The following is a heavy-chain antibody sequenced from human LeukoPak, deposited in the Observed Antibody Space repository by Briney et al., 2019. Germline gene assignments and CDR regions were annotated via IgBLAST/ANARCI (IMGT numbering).Heavy chain of an antibody. Sequence: PSETLSLTCAVYGGSFSGYYWSWIRQPPGKGLEWIGEINHSGSTNYNPSLKSRVTISVDTSKNQFSLKLSSVTAADTAVYYCARGGWYSAFVWGQGTLVTVSS. CDR3: ARGGWYSAFV. CDR1: GGSFSGYY. J-gene: IGHJ4*02. V-gene: IGHV4-34*01. CDR2: INHSGST. D-gene: IGHD6-19*01.